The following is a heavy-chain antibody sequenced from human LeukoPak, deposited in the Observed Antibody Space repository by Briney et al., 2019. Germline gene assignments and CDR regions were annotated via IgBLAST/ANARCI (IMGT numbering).Heavy chain of an antibody. Sequence: SETLSLTCAVSGYSISSGYYWGWSRQPPGKGLEGIGSIYHSGSIYYNPSLKRRLTISVDTSKNQFSLKLSSVTAADTAVYYCARGRGNWFDPWGQETLVTVSS. CDR2: IYHSGSI. CDR3: ARGRGNWFDP. J-gene: IGHJ5*02. V-gene: IGHV4-38-2*01. CDR1: GYSISSGYY.